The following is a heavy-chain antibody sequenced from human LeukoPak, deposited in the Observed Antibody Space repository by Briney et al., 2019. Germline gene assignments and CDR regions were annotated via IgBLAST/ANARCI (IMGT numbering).Heavy chain of an antibody. CDR2: IYSGGST. CDR1: GFTVSSNY. CDR3: ARGQSHCSGGSCYSL. D-gene: IGHD2-15*01. Sequence: GGSLRLSCAASGFTVSSNYMSWVRQAPGKGLEWVSVIYSGGSTYYADSVKGRFTISRDNSKNTLYLQMNSLRAEDMAVYYCARGQSHCSGGSCYSLWGQGTLVTVSS. J-gene: IGHJ4*02. V-gene: IGHV3-53*01.